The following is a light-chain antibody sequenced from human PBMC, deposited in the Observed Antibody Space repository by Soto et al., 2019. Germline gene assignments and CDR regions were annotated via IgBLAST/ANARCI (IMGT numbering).Light chain of an antibody. CDR1: QSVLNSSNNKNY. CDR2: WAS. V-gene: IGKV4-1*01. Sequence: DIVMTQSPDSLAVSLGERATINCKSSQSVLNSSNNKNYVAWYQQKPGQPPKLLIYWASTRESGVPDRFSGSGSGTDFTLTISSLQAEDVAVYYCQQYYSAPLTCGGGTKVEVK. J-gene: IGKJ4*01. CDR3: QQYYSAPLT.